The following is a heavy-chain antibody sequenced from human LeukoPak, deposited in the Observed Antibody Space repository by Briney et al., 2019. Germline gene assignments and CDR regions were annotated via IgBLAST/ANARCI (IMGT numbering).Heavy chain of an antibody. CDR1: GFTFSSYS. V-gene: IGHV3-21*01. D-gene: IGHD6-13*01. CDR3: ARGLIAAAATGYYYSYGMDV. J-gene: IGHJ6*02. CDR2: ISSSSSHI. Sequence: GGSLRLSCAASGFTFSSYSMNWVRQAPGKGLEWVSSISSSSSHIYYADSVKGRFTISRDNAKNSVYLKMNSLRAEDSAVYYCARGLIAAAATGYYYSYGMDVWGQGTTVTVSS.